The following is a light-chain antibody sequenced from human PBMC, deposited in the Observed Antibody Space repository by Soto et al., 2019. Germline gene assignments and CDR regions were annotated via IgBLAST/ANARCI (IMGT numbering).Light chain of an antibody. CDR2: DNI. Sequence: QSVLTQPPSASGTPGQRVTISCSGSSSNIGNNAVNWYQQFPGTAPKLLIYDNIQRPSGVRDRVSGSKSGTAASLAISGLHSEDEAYYYCAAWGDNLNGWVFGGGTKLTVL. CDR3: AAWGDNLNGWV. J-gene: IGLJ3*02. CDR1: SSNIGNNA. V-gene: IGLV1-44*01.